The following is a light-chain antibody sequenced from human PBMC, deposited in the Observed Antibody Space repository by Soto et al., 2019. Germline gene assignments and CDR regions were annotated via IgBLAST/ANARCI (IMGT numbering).Light chain of an antibody. CDR2: NNH. CDR3: ATWDDSLNACV. Sequence: QSVLTQAPSASGTPGQRVTISCSGSSSNIGSKTVNWYQQLPGMAPKLLIFNNHQRPSGVPDRFSGSKSGTSASLAISGLQSEEEADYYCATWDDSLNACVFGTGTKLTVL. V-gene: IGLV1-44*01. J-gene: IGLJ1*01. CDR1: SSNIGSKT.